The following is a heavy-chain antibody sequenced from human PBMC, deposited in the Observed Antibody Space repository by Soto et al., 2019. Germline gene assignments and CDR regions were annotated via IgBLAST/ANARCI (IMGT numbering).Heavy chain of an antibody. CDR3: ARFMYYYDSSGYYPNWFDP. D-gene: IGHD3-22*01. CDR1: GGPISGYY. V-gene: IGHV4-4*07. CDR2: IYSSGFT. J-gene: IGHJ5*02. Sequence: PSETLSLTCTVSGGPISGYYWTWIRQPAGKGLEWIGRIYSSGFTNYSPSLKSRVTISVDTSKNQFSLKLSSVTAADTAVYYCARFMYYYDSSGYYPNWFDPWGQGTLVTVSS.